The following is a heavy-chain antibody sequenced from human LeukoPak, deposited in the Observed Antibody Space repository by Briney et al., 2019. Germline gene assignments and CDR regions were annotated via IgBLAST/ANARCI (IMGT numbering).Heavy chain of an antibody. CDR3: AKAGFWSGYPPPHFDY. Sequence: TGGSLRLSCAASGFTFSSYAMSWVRQAPGKGLEWVSAISGSGGSTYYADSVKGRSTISRDNSKNTLYLQMNGLRAEDTAVYYCAKAGFWSGYPPPHFDYWGQGTLVTVSS. CDR1: GFTFSSYA. J-gene: IGHJ4*02. V-gene: IGHV3-23*01. CDR2: ISGSGGST. D-gene: IGHD3-3*01.